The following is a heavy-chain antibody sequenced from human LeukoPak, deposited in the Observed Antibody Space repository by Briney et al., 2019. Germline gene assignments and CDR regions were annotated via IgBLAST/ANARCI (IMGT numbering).Heavy chain of an antibody. V-gene: IGHV4-34*01. CDR3: TAERAGTTVDY. CDR1: GGSFVGYY. Sequence: ASETLSLTCPVYGGSFVGYYCSWIRQPPGKGLEWIGEINHRGSTNYNPSLKSRVAISVDTSKKQFSLKLSSVTAADTAVYYCTAERAGTTVDYWGQGTLVTVSP. CDR2: INHRGST. D-gene: IGHD1-1*01. J-gene: IGHJ4*02.